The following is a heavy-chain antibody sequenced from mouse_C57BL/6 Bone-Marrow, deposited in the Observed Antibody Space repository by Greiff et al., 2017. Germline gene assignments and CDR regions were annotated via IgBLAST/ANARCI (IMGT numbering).Heavy chain of an antibody. CDR1: GYSFTGYY. D-gene: IGHD1-1*01. J-gene: IGHJ3*01. CDR3: ARTYYYGSSQAWFAY. V-gene: IGHV1-31*01. Sequence: EVKLQESGPELVKPGASVKISCKASGYSFTGYYMHWVKQSHGNILDWIGYIYPYNGVSSYNQKFKGKATLTVDKSSSTAYMELRSLTSEDSAVYYCARTYYYGSSQAWFAYWGQGTLVTVSA. CDR2: IYPYNGVS.